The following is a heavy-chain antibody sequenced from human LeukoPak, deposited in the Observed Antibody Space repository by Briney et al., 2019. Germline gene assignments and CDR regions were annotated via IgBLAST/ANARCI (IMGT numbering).Heavy chain of an antibody. Sequence: GGSLRLSCAASGFTFSSYAMSWVRQAPGKGLEWVSTISNSDYSTYYADSVKGRFTISRANSENTLYLQMNNLRAEDTAVYYCAKGSDYGGNSDYFDYWGQGTLVTVSS. J-gene: IGHJ4*02. CDR3: AKGSDYGGNSDYFDY. CDR1: GFTFSSYA. D-gene: IGHD4-23*01. V-gene: IGHV3-23*01. CDR2: ISNSDYST.